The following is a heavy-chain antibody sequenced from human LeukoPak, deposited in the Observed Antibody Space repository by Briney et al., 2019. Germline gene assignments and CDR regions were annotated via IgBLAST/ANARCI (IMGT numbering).Heavy chain of an antibody. Sequence: GGSLRVSCAASGFTFSSYAMSWVRQAPGKGLEWVSAISASGGSTYYADSVKGRFTISRDNSKNTLYLQMNSLKSEDTAVYYCARAADGSSGRFDYWGQGTLVTVSS. V-gene: IGHV3-23*01. D-gene: IGHD6-19*01. CDR1: GFTFSSYA. CDR3: ARAADGSSGRFDY. J-gene: IGHJ4*02. CDR2: ISASGGST.